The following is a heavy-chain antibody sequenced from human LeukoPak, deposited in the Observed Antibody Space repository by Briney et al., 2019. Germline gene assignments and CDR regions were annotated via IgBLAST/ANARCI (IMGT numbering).Heavy chain of an antibody. J-gene: IGHJ4*02. D-gene: IGHD1-7*01. Sequence: PSETLSLTCTVSGGSISSYYWSWIRQPPGKGLDWIGSIYYSGSTYYNPSLKSRVTISVDTSKNQFSLKLSSVTAADTAVYYCARVQTGTTDRTNNWGQGTLVTVSS. V-gene: IGHV4-59*08. CDR1: GGSISSYY. CDR2: IYYSGST. CDR3: ARVQTGTTDRTNN.